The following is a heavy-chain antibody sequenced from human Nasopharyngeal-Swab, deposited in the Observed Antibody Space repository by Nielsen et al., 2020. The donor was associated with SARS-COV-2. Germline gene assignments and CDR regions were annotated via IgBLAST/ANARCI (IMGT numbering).Heavy chain of an antibody. CDR2: IFYSGST. V-gene: IGHV4-39*07. D-gene: IGHD6-19*01. J-gene: IGHJ4*02. Sequence: SETLSLTCTVSGDSISSNFYFWGWIRQPPGKGLEWIGSIFYSGSTYYNPSLKSRVTISLDTSKNQFSLKLSSVTAADTAVYYCARDPSPVAGPDYWGQGTLVTVSS. CDR3: ARDPSPVAGPDY. CDR1: GDSISSNFYF.